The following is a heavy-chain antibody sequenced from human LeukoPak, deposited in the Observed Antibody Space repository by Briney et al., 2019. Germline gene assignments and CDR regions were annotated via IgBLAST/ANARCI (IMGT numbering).Heavy chain of an antibody. CDR3: TSHGILTEGWFES. Sequence: PGGSLRLSCAASGFTLSSYWMTWVRQAPGKGLEWVANIKQDGSEKYYVDSVKGRFTISRDNAKNSLYVQMNSLRAEDTAVYYCTSHGILTEGWFESWGQGTQVTVSS. V-gene: IGHV3-7*01. CDR2: IKQDGSEK. D-gene: IGHD3-9*01. J-gene: IGHJ5*01. CDR1: GFTLSSYW.